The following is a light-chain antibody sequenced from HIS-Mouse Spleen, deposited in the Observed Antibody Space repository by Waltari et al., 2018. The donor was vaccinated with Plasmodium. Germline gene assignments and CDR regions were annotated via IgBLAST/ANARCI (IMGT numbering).Light chain of an antibody. CDR2: KDS. Sequence: PSVSVSPGQTARITCSGDALPKQYAYWYQQKPGQAPVLVIYKDSERPSGIPERFSGSSSGTTVTLTISGVQAEDEADYYCQSADSSGTYQVFGGGTKLTVL. CDR3: QSADSSGTYQV. J-gene: IGLJ2*01. CDR1: ALPKQY. V-gene: IGLV3-25*03.